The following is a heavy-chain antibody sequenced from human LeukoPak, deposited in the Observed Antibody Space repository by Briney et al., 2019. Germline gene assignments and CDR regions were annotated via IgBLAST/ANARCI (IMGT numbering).Heavy chain of an antibody. CDR3: AKVIVGPRIGYDAFDI. CDR2: ISGSGSST. J-gene: IGHJ3*02. CDR1: GFTFSSYA. Sequence: PGGSLRLSCAASGFTFSSYAMSWVRQAPGKGLEWVSAISGSGSSTYYADSVKGRFTISRDNSKNTMFLQVNSLRAEDTALYFCAKVIVGPRIGYDAFDIWGQGTMVTVSS. V-gene: IGHV3-23*01. D-gene: IGHD1-26*01.